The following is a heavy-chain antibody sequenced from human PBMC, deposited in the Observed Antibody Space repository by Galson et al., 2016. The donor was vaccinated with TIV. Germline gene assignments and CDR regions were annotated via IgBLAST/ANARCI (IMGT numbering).Heavy chain of an antibody. J-gene: IGHJ4*02. CDR1: GYTFTSYD. Sequence: SVKVSCKASGYTFTSYDINWVRQATGQGLEWMGWMNPNSGNTGYAQKFRGRVTMTRNTSVRTAYMELSSLRSEDTAVYYCARARGYIGYEAFHWGQGTLVTVSS. CDR2: MNPNSGNT. V-gene: IGHV1-8*02. D-gene: IGHD5-12*01. CDR3: ARARGYIGYEAFH.